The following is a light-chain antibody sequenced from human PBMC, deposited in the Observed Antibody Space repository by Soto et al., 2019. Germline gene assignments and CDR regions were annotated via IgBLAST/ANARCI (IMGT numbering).Light chain of an antibody. CDR1: QSVSSN. CDR3: QQYNNWPLYA. CDR2: GAS. J-gene: IGKJ2*01. Sequence: EIVMTQSPATLSVSPGERATLSCRASQSVSSNLAWYQQKPGQAPRLLIYGASTRATGIPARFSGSVSGTEFTLTISSLQSGDFAVYYCQQYNNWPLYAFGQGTKLEIK. V-gene: IGKV3-15*01.